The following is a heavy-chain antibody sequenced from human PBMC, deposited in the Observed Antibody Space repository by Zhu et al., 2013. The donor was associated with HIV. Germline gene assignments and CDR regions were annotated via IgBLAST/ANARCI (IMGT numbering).Heavy chain of an antibody. D-gene: IGHD6-13*01. Sequence: QVQLVQSGADVKKPGASVKVSCKVSGYIFSDYYMHWVRQAPGQGLEWMGWINPQSGGTNYAQKFQGRVTMTRDTSMSTAYMELSSLRSEDTAVYYCARVRSSSSLHYYGMDVWGQGTAITVTS. J-gene: IGHJ6*02. CDR2: INPQSGGT. CDR1: GYIFSDYY. CDR3: ARVRSSSSLHYYGMDV. V-gene: IGHV1-2*02.